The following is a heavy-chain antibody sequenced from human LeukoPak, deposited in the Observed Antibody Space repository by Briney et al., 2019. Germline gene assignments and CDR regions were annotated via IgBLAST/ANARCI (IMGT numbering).Heavy chain of an antibody. D-gene: IGHD6-19*01. CDR2: IYYSGST. Sequence: GSLRLSCAASGFTFSSFWMHWVRQAPGKGLEWIGSIYYSGSTYYNPSLKSRVTISVDTSKNQFSLKLSSVTAADTAVYYCARRAVAGSTGTFDYWGQGTLVTVSS. CDR3: ARRAVAGSTGTFDY. CDR1: GFTFSSFW. J-gene: IGHJ4*02. V-gene: IGHV4-39*01.